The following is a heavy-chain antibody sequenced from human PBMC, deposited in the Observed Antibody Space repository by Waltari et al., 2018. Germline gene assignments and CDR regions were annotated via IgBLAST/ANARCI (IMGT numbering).Heavy chain of an antibody. Sequence: QVQLQESGPGLVKPSETLSLTCTVSGGSISSYYWSWIRQPPGKGLEWIGYIYYSGSTNYNPSLKSRVTISVDTSKNQFSLKLSSVTAADTAVYYCARRRHSYYDSSGYYFGFDYWGQGTLVTVSS. D-gene: IGHD3-22*01. CDR1: GGSISSYY. CDR3: ARRRHSYYDSSGYYFGFDY. CDR2: IYYSGST. V-gene: IGHV4-59*08. J-gene: IGHJ4*02.